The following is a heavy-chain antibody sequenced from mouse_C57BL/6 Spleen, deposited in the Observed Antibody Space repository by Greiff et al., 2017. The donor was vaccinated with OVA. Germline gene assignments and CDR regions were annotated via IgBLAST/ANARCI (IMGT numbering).Heavy chain of an antibody. CDR2: INPNNGGT. CDR3: ARGGGGYDPDY. Sequence: VQLKESGPELVKPGASVKMSCKASGYTFTDYNMHWVKQSHGKSLEWIGYINPNNGGTSYNQKFKGKATLTVNKSSSTAYMELRSLTSEDSAVYYCARGGGGYDPDYWGQGTTLTVSS. V-gene: IGHV1-22*01. J-gene: IGHJ2*01. CDR1: GYTFTDYN. D-gene: IGHD2-2*01.